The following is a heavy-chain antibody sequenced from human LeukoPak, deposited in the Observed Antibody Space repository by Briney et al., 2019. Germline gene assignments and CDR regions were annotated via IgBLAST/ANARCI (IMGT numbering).Heavy chain of an antibody. V-gene: IGHV4-39*02. CDR1: GGSISSSSYY. CDR2: IYYSGST. J-gene: IGHJ4*02. CDR3: AREQPSGVMAGIDY. Sequence: PSETLSLTCTVSGGSISSSSYYWGWIRQPPGKGLEWIGSIYYSGSTYYNPSLKSRVTISVDTSKNQFSLKLSSVTAADTAVYYCAREQPSGVMAGIDYWGQGTLVTVSS. D-gene: IGHD2-21*01.